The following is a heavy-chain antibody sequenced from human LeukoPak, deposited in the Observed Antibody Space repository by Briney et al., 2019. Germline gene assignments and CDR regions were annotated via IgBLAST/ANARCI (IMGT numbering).Heavy chain of an antibody. CDR1: GDSISSYY. Sequence: PSETLSLTCNVSGDSISSYYWSWLRQPGGKALEWIGRIYTSGYTNYNHSLESRVTMSIDTAKSHFSLKLSSVTAADTAVYYCARVHIVTGTYFDSWGLGALVTVSS. J-gene: IGHJ4*02. D-gene: IGHD2-21*01. V-gene: IGHV4-4*07. CDR2: IYTSGYT. CDR3: ARVHIVTGTYFDS.